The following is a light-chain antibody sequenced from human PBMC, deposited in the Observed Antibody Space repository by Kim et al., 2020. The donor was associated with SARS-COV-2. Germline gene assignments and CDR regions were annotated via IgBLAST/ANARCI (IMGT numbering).Light chain of an antibody. J-gene: IGKJ5*01. CDR2: AAS. CDR3: QQANTFPIT. CDR1: QGINNW. Sequence: ASVEDRATITCRASQGINNWLAWYQQKPGKAPKLLIYAASNLQSGVSSRFSGSGSGTDFTLTISSLRPEDSASYYCQQANTFPITFGQGTRLEIK. V-gene: IGKV1D-12*01.